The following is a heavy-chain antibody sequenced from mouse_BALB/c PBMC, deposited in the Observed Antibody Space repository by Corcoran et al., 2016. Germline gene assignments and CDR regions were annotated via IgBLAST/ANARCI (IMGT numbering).Heavy chain of an antibody. J-gene: IGHJ4*01. CDR2: IDPANGNT. D-gene: IGHD3-1*01. CDR3: ARQLGLRDAMDY. V-gene: IGHV14-3*02. Sequence: EVQLQPSGAELVKPGASVKLSCTASGFNIKDTYMHWVKQRPEQGLEWIGRIDPANGNTKYDPKFQGKATITADTSSNTAYLQLSSLTSEDTAVDYCARQLGLRDAMDYWGQGTSVTVSS. CDR1: GFNIKDTY.